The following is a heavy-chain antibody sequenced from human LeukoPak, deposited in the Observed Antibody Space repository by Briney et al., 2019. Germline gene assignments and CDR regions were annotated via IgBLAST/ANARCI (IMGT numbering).Heavy chain of an antibody. CDR1: GFTFSNYA. CDR3: AKRIGSCNSISCLYFDH. CDR2: ISGSGGGT. V-gene: IGHV3-23*01. D-gene: IGHD2-2*01. J-gene: IGHJ4*02. Sequence: PGGSLRLSCAASGFTFSNYAMSWVRQAPGKGLDWVSTISGSGGGTYYADSVKGRFTISRDNSKNTLHPQMNSLRAEDTAIYYCAKRIGSCNSISCLYFDHWGQGALVTVSS.